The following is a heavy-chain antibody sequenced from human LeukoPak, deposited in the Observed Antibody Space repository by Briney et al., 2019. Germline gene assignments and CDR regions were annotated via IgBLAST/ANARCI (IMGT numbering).Heavy chain of an antibody. V-gene: IGHV3-21*01. J-gene: IGHJ3*01. D-gene: IGHD2-2*01. CDR2: ITSSGTYI. Sequence: PGGSLRLSCAASGFTFSSYTFTWVRQAPGKGLEWVSSITSSGTYIYYADSVKGRFTISRDNAKSSLTLQMSSLRAEDTALYYCAREGTIVVGDAFDVWGQGTMVTVSS. CDR1: GFTFSSYT. CDR3: AREGTIVVGDAFDV.